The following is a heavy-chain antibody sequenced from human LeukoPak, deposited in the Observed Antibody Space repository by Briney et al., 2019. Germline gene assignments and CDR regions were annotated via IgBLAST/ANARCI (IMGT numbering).Heavy chain of an antibody. V-gene: IGHV4-59*01. CDR2: IYYSGST. CDR3: ARRRGSGRLDWFDP. CDR1: GFTFSSYA. D-gene: IGHD6-25*01. J-gene: IGHJ5*02. Sequence: GSLRLSCAASGFTFSSYAMHWIRQPPGKGLEWIGYIYYSGSTNYNPSLKSRVTISVDTSKNQFSLNLSSVTAADTAVYYCARRRGSGRLDWFDPWGQGTLVTVSS.